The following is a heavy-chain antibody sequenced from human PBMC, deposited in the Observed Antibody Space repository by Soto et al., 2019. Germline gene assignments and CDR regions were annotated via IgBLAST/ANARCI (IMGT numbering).Heavy chain of an antibody. Sequence: GGSLRLSCAASGFSFTTYVMSWVRQAPGKGLEWVSDISSTGLYTYLADSVKGRFTISRDNSKNTLYLQMNSLRVDDTAVYFCTKSWLFEKNWFDPWGQGTLVTVSS. CDR1: GFSFTTYV. CDR3: TKSWLFEKNWFDP. CDR2: ISSTGLYT. V-gene: IGHV3-23*01. D-gene: IGHD3-22*01. J-gene: IGHJ5*02.